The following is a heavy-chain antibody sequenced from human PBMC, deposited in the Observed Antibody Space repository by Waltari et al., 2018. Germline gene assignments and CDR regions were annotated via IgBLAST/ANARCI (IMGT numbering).Heavy chain of an antibody. CDR2: IYYSGST. J-gene: IGHJ4*02. D-gene: IGHD3-22*01. CDR1: GGPIRSGGYY. Sequence: QVQLQESGPGLVKPSQTLSLPCTVSGGPIRSGGYYWRWIRQHPGKGLEWIGYIYYSGSTYYNPSLKSRVTISVDTSKNQFSLKLSSVTAADTAVYYCARDSGSTPFDYWGQGTLVTVSS. CDR3: ARDSGSTPFDY. V-gene: IGHV4-31*03.